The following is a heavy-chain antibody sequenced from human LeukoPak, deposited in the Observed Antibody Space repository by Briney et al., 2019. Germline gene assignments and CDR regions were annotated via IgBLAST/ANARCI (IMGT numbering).Heavy chain of an antibody. V-gene: IGHV4-39*07. CDR3: ARDKTFEVVNFFDY. D-gene: IGHD3-3*01. CDR2: IYYSGST. Sequence: PSETLSLTCTVSGGSISSGSYYWGWIRQPPGKGLEWIGSIYYSGSTYYNPSLKSRITASLDTSKNQLSLKLSSVTAADTAVYYCARDKTFEVVNFFDYWGQGTLVTVSS. CDR1: GGSISSGSYY. J-gene: IGHJ4*02.